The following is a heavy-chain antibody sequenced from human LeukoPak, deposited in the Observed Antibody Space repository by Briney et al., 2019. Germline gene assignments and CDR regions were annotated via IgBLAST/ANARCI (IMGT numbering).Heavy chain of an antibody. CDR3: ARDPLYCGGDCYSTGSDY. CDR1: GGSISSYY. CDR2: ISNTGST. D-gene: IGHD2-21*02. J-gene: IGHJ4*02. V-gene: IGHV4-59*01. Sequence: SETLSLTCTVSGGSISSYYWSWIRQPPGKGLEWVGYISNTGSTNYNPSLKSRVTISVDTSKKQVSLNLGSVTAADTAVYYCARDPLYCGGDCYSTGSDYWGQGTLVTVSS.